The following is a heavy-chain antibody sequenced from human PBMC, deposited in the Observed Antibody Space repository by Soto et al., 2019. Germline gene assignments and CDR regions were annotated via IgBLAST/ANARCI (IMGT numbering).Heavy chain of an antibody. CDR3: KVYATWSSLDY. CDR1: GGSFSGYY. CDR2: INHSGST. Sequence: PSETLSLTCAVYGGSFSGYYWSWIRQPPGKGLEWIGEINHSGSTNYNPSLKSRVTISVDTSKNQFSLKLSSVTAADTAVYYCKVYATWSSLDYWGQGTLVTVSS. J-gene: IGHJ4*02. D-gene: IGHD2-8*01. V-gene: IGHV4-34*03.